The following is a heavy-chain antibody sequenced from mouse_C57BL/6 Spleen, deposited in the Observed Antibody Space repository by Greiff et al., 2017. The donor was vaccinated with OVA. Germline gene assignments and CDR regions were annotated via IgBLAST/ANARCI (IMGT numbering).Heavy chain of an antibody. Sequence: EVKLMESGPGLVKPSQSLSLTCSVTGYSITSGYYWNWIRQFPGNKLEWMGYISYDGSNNYNPSLKNRISITRDTSKNQFFLKLNSVTTEDTATYYCAREDDYDGDYWGQGTTLTVSS. D-gene: IGHD2-4*01. CDR1: GYSITSGYY. V-gene: IGHV3-6*01. CDR3: AREDDYDGDY. J-gene: IGHJ2*01. CDR2: ISYDGSN.